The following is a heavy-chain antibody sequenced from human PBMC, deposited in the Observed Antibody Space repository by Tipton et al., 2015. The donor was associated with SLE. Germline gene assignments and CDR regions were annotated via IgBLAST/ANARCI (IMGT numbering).Heavy chain of an antibody. J-gene: IGHJ4*02. CDR3: ARWAGPTVNFDY. CDR2: IYYSGST. V-gene: IGHV4-59*01. D-gene: IGHD4-11*01. Sequence: TLSLICTVSGGSISSYYWSWIRQPPGKGLEWIGHIYYSGSTNYNPSLKSRATISVDTSKNQFSLTLSSVTAADTAVYYCARWAGPTVNFDYWGQGTLVTVSS. CDR1: GGSISSYY.